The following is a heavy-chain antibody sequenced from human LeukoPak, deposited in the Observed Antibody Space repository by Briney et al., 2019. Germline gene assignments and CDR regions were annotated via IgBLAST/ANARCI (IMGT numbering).Heavy chain of an antibody. CDR1: GGSISSYY. Sequence: SETLSLTCTVSGGSISSYYWSWIRQPPGKGLEWIGYIYYSGSTNYNPSLKSRVTISVDTSKNQFSLKPSSVTAADTAVYYCARARTGGVGAANWFDPWGQGTLVTVSS. D-gene: IGHD1-26*01. J-gene: IGHJ5*02. CDR2: IYYSGST. V-gene: IGHV4-59*01. CDR3: ARARTGGVGAANWFDP.